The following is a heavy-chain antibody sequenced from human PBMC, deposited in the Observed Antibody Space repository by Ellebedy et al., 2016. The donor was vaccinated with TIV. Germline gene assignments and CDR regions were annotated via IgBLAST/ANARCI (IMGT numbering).Heavy chain of an antibody. CDR2: TYYRSAWFH. J-gene: IGHJ4*02. V-gene: IGHV6-1*01. Sequence: SQTLSLTCAIFGDFVSSDSAAWNWIRQSPSRGLEWLGRTYYRSAWFHDYAVSVKGRITITPDTSKNQFSLYLDSVTPEDTAVYYCTRDSRGFDHWGQGTLVTVSS. CDR3: TRDSRGFDH. CDR1: GDFVSSDSAA.